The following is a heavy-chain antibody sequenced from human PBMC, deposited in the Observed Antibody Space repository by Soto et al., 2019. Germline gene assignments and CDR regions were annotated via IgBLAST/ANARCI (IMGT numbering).Heavy chain of an antibody. CDR3: AKEARTPAAIGEYYHYYGMDV. J-gene: IGHJ6*02. Sequence: GGSLRLSCAASGFTFSGYGMHWVRQAPGRGLEWVAVISYDGSNNYYADSVKGRFTISRDNSKNTLYLQMNSLRAEDTAVYYCAKEARTPAAIGEYYHYYGMDVWGQGTTVTVSS. CDR1: GFTFSGYG. CDR2: ISYDGSNN. V-gene: IGHV3-30*18. D-gene: IGHD2-2*02.